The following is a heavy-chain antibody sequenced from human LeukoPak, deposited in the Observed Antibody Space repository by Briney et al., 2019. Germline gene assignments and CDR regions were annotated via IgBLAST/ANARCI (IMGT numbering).Heavy chain of an antibody. CDR2: ISYDGSNK. D-gene: IGHD3-9*01. CDR1: GFTFSSYG. CDR3: AKDALLRYFDWFNY. Sequence: GGSLRLSCAASGFTFSSYGMHWVRQAPGKGLGWVAVISYDGSNKYYADSVKGRFTISRDNSKNTLYLQMNSLRAEDTAVYYCAKDALLRYFDWFNYWGQGTLVTVSS. J-gene: IGHJ5*01. V-gene: IGHV3-30*18.